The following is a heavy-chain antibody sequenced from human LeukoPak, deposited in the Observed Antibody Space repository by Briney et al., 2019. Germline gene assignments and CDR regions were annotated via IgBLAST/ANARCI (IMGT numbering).Heavy chain of an antibody. D-gene: IGHD2/OR15-2a*01. Sequence: ASVKVSCKATGYTFTSYGISWVRQAPGQGLEWMGWISSNSDNTNYAQKLQGRVTMTTDTSTSTAYMELRSLRSDDTAVYYCARDWGSVKVITDYWGQGTLVTVSS. CDR2: ISSNSDNT. V-gene: IGHV1-18*01. CDR1: GYTFTSYG. J-gene: IGHJ4*02. CDR3: ARDWGSVKVITDY.